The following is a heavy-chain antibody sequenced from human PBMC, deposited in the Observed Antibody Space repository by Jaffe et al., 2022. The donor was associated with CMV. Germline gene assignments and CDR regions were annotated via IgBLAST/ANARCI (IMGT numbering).Heavy chain of an antibody. Sequence: QVQLVQSGAEVKKPGSSVKVSCKASGGTFSSYAISWVRQAPGQGLEWMGRIIPILGIANYAQKFQGRVTITADKSTSTAYMELSSLRSEDTAVYYCAEETTVTTFSYYYYYMDVWGKGTTVTVSS. D-gene: IGHD4-17*01. V-gene: IGHV1-69*09. CDR3: AEETTVTTFSYYYYYMDV. CDR2: IIPILGIA. CDR1: GGTFSSYA. J-gene: IGHJ6*03.